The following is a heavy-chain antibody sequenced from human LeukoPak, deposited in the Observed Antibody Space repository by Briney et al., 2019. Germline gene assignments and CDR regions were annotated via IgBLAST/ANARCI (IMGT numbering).Heavy chain of an antibody. V-gene: IGHV4-34*01. D-gene: IGHD3-10*01. CDR2: IHNSGTT. CDR1: GVPFSGYF. CDR3: ARRYYYNLGSFPFDF. J-gene: IGHJ4*02. Sequence: PSETLSLTCAVSGVPFSGYFWSWIRQSSGKGLEWIGEIHNSGTTNYNPSLNSQVTISEDTSKNQFYLNLSSVTAADTAVYYCARRYYYNLGSFPFDFWGQGTLVTVSS.